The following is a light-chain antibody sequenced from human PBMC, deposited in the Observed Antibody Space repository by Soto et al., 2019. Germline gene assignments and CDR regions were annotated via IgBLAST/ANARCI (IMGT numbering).Light chain of an antibody. CDR2: GAS. Sequence: EVVMTQSPATLYVSPGERVTLSCRASQAVGYNLAWYQHKPGQAPRLLIYGASTRVTGIPTRFSGSGSGTDFTLTISRLEPEDFAMYYCQQYGGSPPFTFGQGTKLELK. J-gene: IGKJ2*01. CDR3: QQYGGSPPFT. V-gene: IGKV3-15*01. CDR1: QAVGYN.